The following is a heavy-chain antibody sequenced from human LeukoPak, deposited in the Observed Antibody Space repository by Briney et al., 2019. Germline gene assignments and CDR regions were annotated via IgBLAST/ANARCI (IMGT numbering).Heavy chain of an antibody. CDR1: GFTFSSYA. CDR3: ARERFSNDYEA. V-gene: IGHV3-23*01. CDR2: TSESGGST. J-gene: IGHJ5*02. Sequence: PGGSLRLSCEASGFTFSSYAMGWVRQAPGKGLEWVSVTSESGGSTHYADSVKGRFTISRDNSRNTLDLQMNSLRVEDTAVYYCARERFSNDYEAWGQGILVTVSS. D-gene: IGHD3-22*01.